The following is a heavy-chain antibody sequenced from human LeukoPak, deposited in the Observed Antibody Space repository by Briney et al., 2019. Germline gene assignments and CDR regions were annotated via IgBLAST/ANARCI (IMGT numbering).Heavy chain of an antibody. CDR1: GFTFSGYG. CDR3: AKKYSSGWGDAFDI. V-gene: IGHV3-23*01. CDR2: ISGSGGST. J-gene: IGHJ3*02. Sequence: GGSLRLSCAASGFTFSGYGMSWVRQAPGKGLKWVSAISGSGGSTYYADSVKGRITISRDNSKNTLYLQMNSLRAEDTAVYYCAKKYSSGWGDAFDIWGQGTMVTVSS. D-gene: IGHD6-19*01.